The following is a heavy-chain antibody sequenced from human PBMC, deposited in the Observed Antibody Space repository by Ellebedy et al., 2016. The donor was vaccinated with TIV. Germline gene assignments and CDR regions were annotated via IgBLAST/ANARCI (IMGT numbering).Heavy chain of an antibody. CDR2: ITGSSTSI. D-gene: IGHD5-18*01. CDR1: GFTFSDYW. V-gene: IGHV3-48*02. CDR3: ARDSVYSYGYYDAFDI. Sequence: PGGSLRLSCAASGFTFSDYWMHWVRQTPGKGLAWVSYITGSSTSIYYADSVKGRFTISRDNAKNSLYLQMNSLRDEDTAVYYCARDSVYSYGYYDAFDIWGRGTMVTVSS. J-gene: IGHJ3*02.